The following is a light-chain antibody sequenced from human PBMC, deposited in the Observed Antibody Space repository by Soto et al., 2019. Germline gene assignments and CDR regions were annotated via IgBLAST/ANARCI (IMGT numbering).Light chain of an antibody. CDR2: EVS. V-gene: IGLV2-14*02. J-gene: IGLJ2*01. CDR3: SSFTTTSALV. CDR1: GSDIGNYNL. Sequence: QSALTQPAAVSGSLGQSITISCSGSGSDIGNYNLVSWYQQQPGKVPRLIIYEVSNRPSGVSNRFSGSKSGNTASLTISGLQAEDEGEYYCSSFTTTSALVFGGGTKLTVL.